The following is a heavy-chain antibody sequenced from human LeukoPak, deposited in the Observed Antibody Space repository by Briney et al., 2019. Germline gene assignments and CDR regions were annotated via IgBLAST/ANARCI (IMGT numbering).Heavy chain of an antibody. CDR3: ARRDQRTAWSFDY. Sequence: SETLSLTCTVSGCTFSSNDFWWGWIRQPPGKGLKWITTFYSNGSPYNNPSLEGRFTISVDASKNQFSLKLSSVTAADTAIYYCARRDQRTAWSFDYWGQGTLVTVSS. CDR2: FYSNGSP. J-gene: IGHJ4*02. CDR1: GCTFSSNDFW. V-gene: IGHV4-39*01. D-gene: IGHD3-3*01.